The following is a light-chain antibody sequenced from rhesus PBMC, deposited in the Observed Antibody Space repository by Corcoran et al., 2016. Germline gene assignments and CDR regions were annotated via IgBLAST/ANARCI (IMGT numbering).Light chain of an antibody. Sequence: EIVMTQSPATLSLSPGERATLSCRASQSVSSSFVWYQQKPGQAPRLLIQGASIRATGIPNRFSGSGSGTEFTLTISTLEPEDFALYYCQQYSNWPHTFGRGTKVEIK. CDR3: QQYSNWPHT. CDR1: QSVSSS. J-gene: IGKJ1*01. CDR2: GAS. V-gene: IGKV3-42*03.